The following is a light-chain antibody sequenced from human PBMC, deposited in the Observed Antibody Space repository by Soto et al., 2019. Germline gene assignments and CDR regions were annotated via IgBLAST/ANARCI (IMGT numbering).Light chain of an antibody. CDR2: DVS. J-gene: IGLJ3*02. V-gene: IGLV2-11*01. CDR3: CSYAGSYTGV. Sequence: QSALTQPRSVSGSPGQSVTISCTGTSSDVGGYNYVCWYQQQPGKAPKLMIYDVSKRPSGVPGRFSGSKSGNTASLTISGLQAEDEADYYCCSYAGSYTGVFGGGTQLTVL. CDR1: SSDVGGYNY.